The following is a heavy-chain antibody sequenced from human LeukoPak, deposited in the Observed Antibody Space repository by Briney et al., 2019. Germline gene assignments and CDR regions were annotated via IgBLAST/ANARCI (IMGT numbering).Heavy chain of an antibody. CDR1: GFTFSSYE. V-gene: IGHV3-48*03. Sequence: GGSLRLSCAASGFTFSSYEMNWVRQAPGKGLEWVSYISSSGSTIYYADSVKGRFTISRDNSKNTLYLQMNSLRAEDTAVYYCAKGTILLWFGELESYFDYWGQGTLVTVSS. J-gene: IGHJ4*02. CDR3: AKGTILLWFGELESYFDY. CDR2: ISSSGSTI. D-gene: IGHD3-10*01.